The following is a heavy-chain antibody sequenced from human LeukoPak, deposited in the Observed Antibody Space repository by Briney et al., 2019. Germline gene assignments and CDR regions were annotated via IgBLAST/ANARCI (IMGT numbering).Heavy chain of an antibody. CDR3: ARGLSTVTTRWFDP. D-gene: IGHD4-17*01. CDR1: GGSISSYY. Sequence: SETLSLTCTVSGGSISSYYWSWIRQPAGKGLEWIGYIYYSGSTNYNPSLKSRVTISVDTSKSQFSLKLSSVTAADTAVYYCARGLSTVTTRWFDPWGQGTLVTVSS. J-gene: IGHJ5*02. V-gene: IGHV4-59*01. CDR2: IYYSGST.